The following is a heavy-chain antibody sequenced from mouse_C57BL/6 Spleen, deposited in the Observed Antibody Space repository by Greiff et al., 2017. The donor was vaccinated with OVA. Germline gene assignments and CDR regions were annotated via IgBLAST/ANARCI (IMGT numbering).Heavy chain of an antibody. J-gene: IGHJ4*01. CDR3: ARCLYDYDVEYYYAMDY. CDR2: INPSNGGT. V-gene: IGHV1-53*01. Sequence: QVQLQQPGTELVKPGASVKLSCKASGYTFTSYWMHWVKQRPGQGLEWIGNINPSNGGTNYNEKFKSKATLTVDKSSSTAYMQLSSLTSEDSAVYYCARCLYDYDVEYYYAMDYWGQGTSVTVSS. CDR1: GYTFTSYW. D-gene: IGHD2-4*01.